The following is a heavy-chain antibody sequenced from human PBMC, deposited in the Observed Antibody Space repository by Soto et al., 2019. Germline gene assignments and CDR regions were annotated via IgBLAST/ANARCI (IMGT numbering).Heavy chain of an antibody. D-gene: IGHD5-12*01. CDR3: ARAIAYSGYDYESDY. J-gene: IGHJ4*02. Sequence: PSETLSLTCTVSGGSISSYYWSWIRQPPGKGLEWIGYIYYSGSTNYNPSLKSRVTISVDTSKNQFSLKLSSVTAADTAVYYCARAIAYSGYDYESDYWGQGTLVTVS. CDR1: GGSISSYY. CDR2: IYYSGST. V-gene: IGHV4-59*01.